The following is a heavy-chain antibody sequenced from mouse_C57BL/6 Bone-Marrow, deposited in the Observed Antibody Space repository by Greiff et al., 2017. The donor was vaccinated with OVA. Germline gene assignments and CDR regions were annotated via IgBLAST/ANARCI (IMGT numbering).Heavy chain of an antibody. CDR3: TRGYYFDY. J-gene: IGHJ2*01. CDR2: IDPINDFT. V-gene: IGHV1-4*01. Sequence: QVQLQQSGAELARPGASVKMSCKASGYTFTSYTIHWVKQRPGQGLEWIGYIDPINDFTNYIQKFKGKATFTADKSSSTTYMQLSSLTSEDSAVYYCTRGYYFDYWGQGTTLTVSS. CDR1: GYTFTSYT.